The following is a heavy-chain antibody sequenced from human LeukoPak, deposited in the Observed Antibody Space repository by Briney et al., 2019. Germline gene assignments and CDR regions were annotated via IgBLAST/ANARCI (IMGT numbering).Heavy chain of an antibody. Sequence: GESLKISCKGSGYTFTGYYMHWVRQAPGQGLEWMGWINPNSGDTKYSQKFQGRVTMTRDTSIRTAYMELTRLRSDDTAVYYCATQRGSYLWGTDFDYWGQGTLVTVSS. J-gene: IGHJ4*02. D-gene: IGHD3-16*01. CDR3: ATQRGSYLWGTDFDY. CDR2: INPNSGDT. V-gene: IGHV1-2*02. CDR1: GYTFTGYY.